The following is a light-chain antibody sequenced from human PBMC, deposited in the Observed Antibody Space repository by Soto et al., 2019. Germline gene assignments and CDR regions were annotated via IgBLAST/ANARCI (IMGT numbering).Light chain of an antibody. CDR1: QSLDTY. CDR2: GAS. V-gene: IGKV3-11*01. J-gene: IGKJ4*01. CDR3: QQRSNWPLT. Sequence: EIVLTQSPVTLSLSPGEKATLSCRASQSLDTYTLAWYQQKPGQPPRLLIYGASTRATDVPPRFSGSGSGTDFTLTISSLEPEDFAVYYCQQRSNWPLTFGGGTKVDIK.